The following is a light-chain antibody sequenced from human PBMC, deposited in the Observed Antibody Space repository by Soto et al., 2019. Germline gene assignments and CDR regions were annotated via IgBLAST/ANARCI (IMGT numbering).Light chain of an antibody. CDR2: RNN. J-gene: IGLJ2*01. CDR1: SSNIGYSY. Sequence: QSVVTQPPSASGTPGQRVTISCSGGSSNIGYSYVYWYQQVPGTAPKLLIQRNNQRPSGVPDRFSGSKSGASASLAISGLRSEDEADYFCAAWDDSLRGVIFGGGTKLTVL. CDR3: AAWDDSLRGVI. V-gene: IGLV1-47*01.